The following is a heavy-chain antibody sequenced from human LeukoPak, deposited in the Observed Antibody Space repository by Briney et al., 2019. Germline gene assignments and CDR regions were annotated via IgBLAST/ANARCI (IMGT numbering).Heavy chain of an antibody. D-gene: IGHD6-19*01. J-gene: IGHJ5*01. V-gene: IGHV4-39*07. Sequence: SETLSLTCTVSGVSISTIGYYWGWLRQPPGKGLEWIGSIYYSGITYYNPSLKSRVTISIDTSNNQFSLTLSSVTAADTAFYYCARDPKSAVAADWFDPWGQGTLVTVSS. CDR2: IYYSGIT. CDR3: ARDPKSAVAADWFDP. CDR1: GVSISTIGYY.